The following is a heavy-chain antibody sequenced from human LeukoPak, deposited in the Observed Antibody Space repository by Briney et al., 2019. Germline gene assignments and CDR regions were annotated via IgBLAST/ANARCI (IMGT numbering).Heavy chain of an antibody. Sequence: SETLSLTCAVYGGSFSGYYWSWIRQPPGKGLEWIGEINHSGSTNYNPSLKSRVTISVDTSKNQFSLKLSSVTAADTAVYYCASLITMVRGGSPIDIWGQGTMVTVSS. CDR3: ASLITMVRGGSPIDI. CDR1: GGSFSGYY. J-gene: IGHJ3*02. V-gene: IGHV4-34*01. CDR2: INHSGST. D-gene: IGHD3-10*01.